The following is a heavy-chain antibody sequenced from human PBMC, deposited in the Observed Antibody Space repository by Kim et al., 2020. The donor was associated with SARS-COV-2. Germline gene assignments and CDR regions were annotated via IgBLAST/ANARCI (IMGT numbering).Heavy chain of an antibody. J-gene: IGHJ4*02. CDR2: IYPGDSDT. Sequence: GESLKISCKGSGYSFTSYWIGWVRQMPGKGLEWMGIIYPGDSDTRYSPSFQGQVTISADKSISTAYLQWSSLKASDTAMYYCARLRRERDGYNYVDYWGQGTLVTVSS. D-gene: IGHD5-12*01. V-gene: IGHV5-51*01. CDR3: ARLRRERDGYNYVDY. CDR1: GYSFTSYW.